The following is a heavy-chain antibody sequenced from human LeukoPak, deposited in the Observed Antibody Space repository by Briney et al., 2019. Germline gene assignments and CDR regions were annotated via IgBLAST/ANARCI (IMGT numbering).Heavy chain of an antibody. V-gene: IGHV4-34*03. Sequence: SETLSLTCAVYGGSFSGYYWSWIRQPPGKGLEWIGEINHSGYTNYNPSLKSRVTISVDKSKNQFSLKVISMTAADTAAYYCTKSDGYGLVRICGRGTMVTVSS. J-gene: IGHJ3*02. D-gene: IGHD3-10*01. CDR2: INHSGYT. CDR3: TKSDGYGLVRI. CDR1: GGSFSGYY.